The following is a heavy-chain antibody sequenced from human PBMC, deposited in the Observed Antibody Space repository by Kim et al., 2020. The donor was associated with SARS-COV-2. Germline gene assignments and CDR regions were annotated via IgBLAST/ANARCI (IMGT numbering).Heavy chain of an antibody. CDR2: VYYSGFN. V-gene: IGHV4-39*01. J-gene: IGHJ2*01. CDR3: ARLRGTAVADWYFDL. CDR1: GGSISSSDYY. D-gene: IGHD6-19*01. Sequence: SETLSLTCTVSGGSISSSDYYWAWIRQPPGRGLEWVGSVYYSGFNNPNPSLKSRLTISVDTSKNQFSLHLSSVTAADTALYFCARLRGTAVADWYFDLWG.